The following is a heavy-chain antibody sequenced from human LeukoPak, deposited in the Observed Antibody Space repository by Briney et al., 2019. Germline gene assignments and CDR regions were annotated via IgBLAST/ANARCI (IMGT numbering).Heavy chain of an antibody. V-gene: IGHV4-59*08. Sequence: SETLSLTCTVSGGSISSYYWNWIRQPPGKGLEWIGYIYYSGSTNYNPSLKSRVTISVDTSKNQFSLKLSSVTAADTAVYYCARRAYSYPYWYFDLWGRGTLVTVSS. D-gene: IGHD5-18*01. CDR2: IYYSGST. CDR1: GGSISSYY. J-gene: IGHJ2*01. CDR3: ARRAYSYPYWYFDL.